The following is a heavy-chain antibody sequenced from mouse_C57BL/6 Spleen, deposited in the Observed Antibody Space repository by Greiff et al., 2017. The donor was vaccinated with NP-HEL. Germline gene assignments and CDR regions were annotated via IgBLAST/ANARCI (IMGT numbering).Heavy chain of an antibody. CDR1: GYTFTSYT. D-gene: IGHD1-1*01. J-gene: IGHJ2*01. CDR2: INPSSGYT. CDR3: ARSQMNYGRSYFDY. V-gene: IGHV1-4*01. Sequence: QVQLKESGAELARPGASVKMSCKASGYTFTSYTMHWVKQRPGQGLEWIGYINPSSGYTKYNQKFKDKATLTADKSSSTAYMQLSSLTSEDSAVYYCARSQMNYGRSYFDYWGQGTTLTVSS.